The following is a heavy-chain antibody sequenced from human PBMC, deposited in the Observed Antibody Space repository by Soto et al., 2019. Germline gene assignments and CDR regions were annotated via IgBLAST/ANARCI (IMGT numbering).Heavy chain of an antibody. V-gene: IGHV1-2*02. J-gene: IGHJ6*02. CDR2: INPNSGGT. CDR1: GYTFTGYY. Sequence: GASVKVSCKASGYTFTGYYMHWVRQAPGQGLEWMGWINPNSGGTNYAQKFQGRVTMTRDTSISTAYMELSRLRSDDTAVYYCARVVKTHYYYYGMDVWGQGTTVTVSS. CDR3: ARVVKTHYYYYGMDV.